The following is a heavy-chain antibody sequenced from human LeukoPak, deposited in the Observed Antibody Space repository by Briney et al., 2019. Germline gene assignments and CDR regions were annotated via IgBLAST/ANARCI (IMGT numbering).Heavy chain of an antibody. CDR3: AKYMGSSVHYNSVDY. D-gene: IGHD3-22*01. CDR1: GFTLSSYA. CDR2: ISSSGGST. V-gene: IGHV3-23*01. J-gene: IGHJ4*02. Sequence: GGSLRLSCAASGFTLSSYAMSWVRQAPGKGLEWVSVISSSGGSTYYADSVKGRFTISRDNSKNTLYLQMNSLRAEDTAVYYCAKYMGSSVHYNSVDYWGQGTLVTVSS.